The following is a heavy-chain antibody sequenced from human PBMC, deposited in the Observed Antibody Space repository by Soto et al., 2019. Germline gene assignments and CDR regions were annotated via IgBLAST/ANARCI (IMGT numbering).Heavy chain of an antibody. Sequence: GGSLRLSCTGSGFTFGDYAVIWFRQAPGKGLECVGFIRSKAYGETTDYAASVKGRFTISRDDSRTIAYLRMNSLKTEDTATYYCSRGFYANTSYPRFDFWGQGTLVTVSS. D-gene: IGHD2-21*01. CDR1: GFTFGDYA. V-gene: IGHV3-49*03. CDR3: SRGFYANTSYPRFDF. J-gene: IGHJ4*02. CDR2: IRSKAYGETT.